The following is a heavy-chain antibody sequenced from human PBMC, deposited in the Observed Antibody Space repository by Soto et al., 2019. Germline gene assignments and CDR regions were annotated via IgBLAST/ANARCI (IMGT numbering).Heavy chain of an antibody. D-gene: IGHD1-1*01. CDR3: AREVQTGVRREYGY. CDR1: AFTFVSHT. J-gene: IGHJ4*02. V-gene: IGHV3-21*01. Sequence: EAHLVESGGGLVKPGGSLSLSCAASAFTFVSHTMNWVRQPPGKRLAWVSSIDSGGSRIFYADTGKSRFTNSRDNPKKSLFLQMNSLRAENTAVYFCAREVQTGVRREYGYWGQGTLVTVSS. CDR2: IDSGGSRI.